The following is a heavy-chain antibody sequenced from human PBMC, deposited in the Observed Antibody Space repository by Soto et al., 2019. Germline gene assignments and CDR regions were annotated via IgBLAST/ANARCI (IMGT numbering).Heavy chain of an antibody. CDR2: IDPSDSYT. D-gene: IGHD3-16*01. Sequence: GESMKISCKGSGYSFTSYWISWVRQMPGKGLEWMGRIDPSDSYTNYSPSFQGHVTISADKSISTAYLQWSSLKASDTAIYYCARHRGYYFDSWGQGTLVTVSS. V-gene: IGHV5-10-1*01. J-gene: IGHJ4*02. CDR3: ARHRGYYFDS. CDR1: GYSFTSYW.